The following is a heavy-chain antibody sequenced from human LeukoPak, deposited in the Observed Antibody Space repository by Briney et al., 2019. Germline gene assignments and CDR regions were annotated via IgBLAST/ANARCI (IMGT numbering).Heavy chain of an antibody. V-gene: IGHV3-11*01. CDR3: ARVRLTVTTWSPNDY. CDR1: GFTFSDYY. D-gene: IGHD4-17*01. CDR2: ISSSGSTI. J-gene: IGHJ4*02. Sequence: PGGSLRLSCAASGFTFSDYYMSWVRQAPGKGLEWVSYISSSGSTIYYADSVKGRFTISRDNAKNSLYLQMNSLRAEDTAVYYCARVRLTVTTWSPNDYWGQGTLVTVSS.